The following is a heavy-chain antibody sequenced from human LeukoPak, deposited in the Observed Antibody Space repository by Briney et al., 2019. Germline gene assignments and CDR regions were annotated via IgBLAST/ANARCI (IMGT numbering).Heavy chain of an antibody. Sequence: PGGSLRLSCAASGFTFSSYAMSWVRQAPGKGLEWVSAISGSGGSTYYADSVKGRFTISRDNSKNTLYLQMNSLRAEDTAVYYCAKDQPGALTVAGYSDYWGQGTLVTVSS. CDR3: AKDQPGALTVAGYSDY. CDR1: GFTFSSYA. D-gene: IGHD6-19*01. J-gene: IGHJ4*02. CDR2: ISGSGGST. V-gene: IGHV3-23*01.